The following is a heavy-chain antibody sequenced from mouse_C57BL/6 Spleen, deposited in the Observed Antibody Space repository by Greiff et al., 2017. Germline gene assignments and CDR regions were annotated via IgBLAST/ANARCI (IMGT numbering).Heavy chain of an antibody. CDR2: INYDGSST. J-gene: IGHJ1*03. V-gene: IGHV5-16*01. CDR1: GFTFSDYY. CDR3: ARDYHGSSYWYFDV. Sequence: EVKLMESEGGLVQPGSSMKLSCTASGFTFSDYYMAWVRQVPEKGLEWVANINYDGSSTYYLDSLKSRFIISRDNAKNILYLQMSSLKSEDTATYYCARDYHGSSYWYFDVWGTGTTVTVSS. D-gene: IGHD1-1*01.